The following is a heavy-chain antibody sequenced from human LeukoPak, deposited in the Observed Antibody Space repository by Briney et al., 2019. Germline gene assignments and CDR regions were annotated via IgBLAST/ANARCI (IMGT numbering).Heavy chain of an antibody. V-gene: IGHV3-30*04. J-gene: IGHJ3*02. CDR2: ISYDGSNK. CDR1: GFTFSSYA. D-gene: IGHD3-22*01. Sequence: GGSLRLSCAASGFTFSSYAMHWVRQAPGKGLEWVAVISYDGSNKYYADSVKGRFTISRDNSKNTLYLQMNSLRAEDTAVYYCASSDSSPDAFDNWGQGTMVTVSS. CDR3: ASSDSSPDAFDN.